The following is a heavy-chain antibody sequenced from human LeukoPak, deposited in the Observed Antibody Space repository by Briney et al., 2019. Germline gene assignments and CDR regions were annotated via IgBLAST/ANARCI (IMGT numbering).Heavy chain of an antibody. CDR2: ISYDGINK. CDR3: AREGYCSSTNCPRAFDI. Sequence: GRSLRLSCAASGFTFSKYAMHWVRQAPGKGLDWMAVISYDGINKYYADSVKGRFTISRDNAKNTLSLQMNSLRAEDTAVYYCAREGYCSSTNCPRAFDIWGQGTMVTVSS. D-gene: IGHD2-2*01. J-gene: IGHJ3*02. V-gene: IGHV3-30*01. CDR1: GFTFSKYA.